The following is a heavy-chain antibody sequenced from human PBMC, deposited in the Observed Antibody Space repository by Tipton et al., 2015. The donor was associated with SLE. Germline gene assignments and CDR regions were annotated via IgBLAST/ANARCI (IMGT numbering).Heavy chain of an antibody. J-gene: IGHJ4*02. D-gene: IGHD5/OR15-5a*01. CDR1: GDSISTGPYY. V-gene: IGHV4-61*09. CDR2: IFVRGIT. Sequence: TLSLTRTVSGDSISTGPYYWTWIRQPAGKGLEWIGQIFVRGITNYNPSLKSRVTISLDTPNNQFSLRLTSVTAADTAVYYCARAAGYSIFDPKGHWSQRALVTVSS. CDR3: ARAAGYSIFDPKGH.